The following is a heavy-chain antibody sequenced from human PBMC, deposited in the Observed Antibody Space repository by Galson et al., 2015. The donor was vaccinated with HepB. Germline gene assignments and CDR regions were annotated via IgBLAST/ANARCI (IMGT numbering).Heavy chain of an antibody. J-gene: IGHJ4*02. CDR3: AKDRQHTGSPQARDY. CDR2: ISDSGGHT. D-gene: IGHD1-26*01. CDR1: GFTFSIYA. Sequence: SLRLSCAASGFTFSIYALSWVRQAPGKGLEWVSAISDSGGHTYYADSVKGRFTIYRDNSKNTLYLQMNSLTAEDTAVYHCAKDRQHTGSPQARDYWGQGTLVTVSS. V-gene: IGHV3-23*01.